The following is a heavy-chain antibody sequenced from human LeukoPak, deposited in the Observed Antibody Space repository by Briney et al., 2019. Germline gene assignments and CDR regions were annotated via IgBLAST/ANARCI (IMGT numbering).Heavy chain of an antibody. Sequence: GGSLRLSCAASGFTFSNYAMNWVRQSPAKGLEWVSTIGGSGSRTYYADSVKGRFTISRDNSRNTLYLQMNSLTAGDTAVYYCAKDAGYCSGGSCYPYYFDYWGQGTLVTVSS. V-gene: IGHV3-23*01. CDR1: GFTFSNYA. CDR2: IGGSGSRT. J-gene: IGHJ4*02. CDR3: AKDAGYCSGGSCYPYYFDY. D-gene: IGHD2-15*01.